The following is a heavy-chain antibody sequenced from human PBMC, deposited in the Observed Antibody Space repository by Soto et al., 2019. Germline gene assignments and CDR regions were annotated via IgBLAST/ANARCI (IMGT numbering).Heavy chain of an antibody. CDR2: ISAYNGNT. V-gene: IGHV1-18*01. D-gene: IGHD1-26*01. Sequence: QVQLVQSGAEVKKPGASVKVSWKASGYTFTSYGISWVRQAPGEGLEWMGWISAYNGNTNYAQKLQGRVTMTTDTSTSTAYMELRSLRSDDTAVYYCAISGSYPYYYYYYGMDVWGQGTTVTVSS. J-gene: IGHJ6*02. CDR1: GYTFTSYG. CDR3: AISGSYPYYYYYYGMDV.